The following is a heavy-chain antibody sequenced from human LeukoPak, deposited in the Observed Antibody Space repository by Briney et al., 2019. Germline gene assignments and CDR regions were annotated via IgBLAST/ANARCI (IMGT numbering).Heavy chain of an antibody. CDR2: ISGSGGST. CDR3: AKISNYYYYYMDV. CDR1: GFTFSSYA. D-gene: IGHD4-11*01. V-gene: IGHV3-23*01. Sequence: GGSLRLSCAASGFTFSSYAMSWVRQAPGKGLEWVSAISGSGGSTYYADSVKGRFTISRDNSQNTLYLQMNSLRAEDTAVYYCAKISNYYYYYMDVWGKGTTVTVSS. J-gene: IGHJ6*03.